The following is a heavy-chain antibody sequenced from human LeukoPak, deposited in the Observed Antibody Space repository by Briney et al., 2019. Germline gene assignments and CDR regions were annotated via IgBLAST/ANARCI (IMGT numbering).Heavy chain of an antibody. CDR3: ARHGRWELDY. CDR2: VYPGDSDS. D-gene: IGHD4-23*01. CDR1: GYNFATAW. V-gene: IGHV5-51*01. J-gene: IGHJ4*02. Sequence: GESLKISCKASGYNFATAWIAWVRQMPGKGLEWMGIVYPGDSDSKYNPSFQGHVTISADKSITTAYLKWARLKASDTAIYYCARHGRWELDYWGQGTLVSVSS.